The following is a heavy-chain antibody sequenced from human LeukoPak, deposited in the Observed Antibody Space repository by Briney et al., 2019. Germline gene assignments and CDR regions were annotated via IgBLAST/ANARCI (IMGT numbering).Heavy chain of an antibody. J-gene: IGHJ4*02. CDR1: GGSLISSSYY. V-gene: IGHV4-39*01. Sequence: PSETLSLTCTVSGGSLISSSYYWGWIRQPPGKGLEWIGSIYYSGSTYYNPSLKSRVTISVDTSKNQFSLKLSSVTAADTAVYYCAKQAYCSSTSCYRFDYRGQGTLVTVSS. D-gene: IGHD2-2*01. CDR3: AKQAYCSSTSCYRFDY. CDR2: IYYSGST.